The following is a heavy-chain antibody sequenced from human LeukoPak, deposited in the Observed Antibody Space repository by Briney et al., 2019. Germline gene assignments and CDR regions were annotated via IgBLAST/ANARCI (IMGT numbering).Heavy chain of an antibody. CDR2: ISSSGSTI. J-gene: IGHJ4*02. Sequence: GGSLRLSCAASGFTFSSYSVNWVRQAPGKGLEWVSYISSSGSTIYYADSVKGRFTISRDNAKNSLYLQMNSLRAEDTAVYYCARDPPTVTLDYWSQGTLVTVSS. CDR3: ARDPPTVTLDY. D-gene: IGHD4-17*01. CDR1: GFTFSSYS. V-gene: IGHV3-48*04.